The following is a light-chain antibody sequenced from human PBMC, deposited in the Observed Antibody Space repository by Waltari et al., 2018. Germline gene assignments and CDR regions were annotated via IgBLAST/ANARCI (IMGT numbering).Light chain of an antibody. V-gene: IGLV2-14*01. Sequence: QSALTQPASVSGSPGQSITISCTGTSSDVGGYNYVSWYQQHPGKAPKHMIYEVSNRPSGGSNRFSGSKSGNAASLTISGLQAEDEADYYCSSYTSSSTYVFGTGTKVTVL. CDR2: EVS. CDR3: SSYTSSSTYV. CDR1: SSDVGGYNY. J-gene: IGLJ1*01.